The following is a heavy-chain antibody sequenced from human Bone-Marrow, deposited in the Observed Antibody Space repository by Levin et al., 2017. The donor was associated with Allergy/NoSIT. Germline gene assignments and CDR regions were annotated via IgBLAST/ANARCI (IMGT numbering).Heavy chain of an antibody. CDR2: ISSSGSSS. CDR1: GFSFNKYE. Sequence: TGGSLRLSCAASGFSFNKYEMDWVRQAPGKGLEWVSYISSSGSSSSYAESVKGRFTISRDNTNNSVYLQMNGLRVEDTAVYYCARGTYYDFWTRSYGMDVWGQGTTVTVSS. V-gene: IGHV3-48*03. J-gene: IGHJ6*02. D-gene: IGHD3/OR15-3a*01. CDR3: ARGTYYDFWTRSYGMDV.